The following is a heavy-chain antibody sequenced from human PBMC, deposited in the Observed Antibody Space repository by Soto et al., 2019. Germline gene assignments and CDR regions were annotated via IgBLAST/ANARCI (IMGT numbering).Heavy chain of an antibody. D-gene: IGHD3-3*01. J-gene: IGHJ6*02. CDR3: SRGGPIYPTSRQDHFFYGLVV. CDR2: INPNSGGT. V-gene: IGHV1-2*02. Sequence: GASVKVSCKASGYTITGYYIHWVRQAPGQGLEWMGWINPNSGGTKYAQQFQGRVTMTRDTSISTVYMELSSLRSDDPAVYYCSRGGPIYPTSRQDHFFYGLVVWGQGTTVTVSS. CDR1: GYTITGYY.